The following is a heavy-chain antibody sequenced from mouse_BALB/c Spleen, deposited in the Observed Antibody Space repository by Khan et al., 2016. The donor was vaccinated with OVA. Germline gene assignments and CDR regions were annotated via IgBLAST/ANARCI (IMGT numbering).Heavy chain of an antibody. D-gene: IGHD1-2*01. CDR2: ISPGSGDT. Sequence: QVQLKQSGAELARPGASVKLSCKASGYTFTDYYINWVKQRTGQGLEWIGEISPGSGDTYYNEKFKGKATLIADKSSSTVYMQLSSLTAEASAVYFCARRNYFGYTFAYWGQGTLVTVSA. V-gene: IGHV1-77*01. CDR3: ARRNYFGYTFAY. CDR1: GYTFTDYY. J-gene: IGHJ3*01.